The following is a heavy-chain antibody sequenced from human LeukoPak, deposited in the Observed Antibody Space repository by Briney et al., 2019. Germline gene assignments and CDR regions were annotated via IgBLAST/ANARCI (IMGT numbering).Heavy chain of an antibody. CDR2: ISGSGGST. V-gene: IGHV3-23*01. CDR1: GFTFSSYA. J-gene: IGHJ4*02. CDR3: AKTEDIVVVPAAAFDY. D-gene: IGHD2-2*01. Sequence: PGGSLRLSCAASGFTFSSYAMSWVRQAPGKGLEWVSAISGSGGSTYYADSVKGRSTISRDNSKNTLYLQMNSLRAEDTAVYYCAKTEDIVVVPAAAFDYWGQGTLVTVSS.